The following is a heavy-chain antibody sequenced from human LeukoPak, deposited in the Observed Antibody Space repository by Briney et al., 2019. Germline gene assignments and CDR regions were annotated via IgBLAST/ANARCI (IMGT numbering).Heavy chain of an antibody. CDR1: AGSISGYS. Sequence: SETLSLTCTVSAGSISGYSWSWIRQAPGKGLEYIGYISNSGRIDYNPSLKSRVTISVDTSKSQFSLRLSSVTPADTAVYYCASGYSVFGVVTYWGQGTLVTVSS. V-gene: IGHV4-59*01. CDR2: ISNSGRI. D-gene: IGHD3-3*01. CDR3: ASGYSVFGVVTY. J-gene: IGHJ4*02.